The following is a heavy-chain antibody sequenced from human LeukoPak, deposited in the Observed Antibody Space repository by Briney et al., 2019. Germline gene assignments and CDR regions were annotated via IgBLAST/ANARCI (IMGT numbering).Heavy chain of an antibody. V-gene: IGHV1-46*01. CDR2: INPSGGST. Sequence: ASVKVSCKASGYTSTYYYMHWVRQAPGQGLEWMGIINPSGGSTRYAQKFQGRVTMTRDTSTGTIYMELSSLRSEDTAVYFCARDSGTVSDAFDIWGQGTMVTVSS. CDR1: GYTSTYYY. CDR3: ARDSGTVSDAFDI. D-gene: IGHD4-11*01. J-gene: IGHJ3*02.